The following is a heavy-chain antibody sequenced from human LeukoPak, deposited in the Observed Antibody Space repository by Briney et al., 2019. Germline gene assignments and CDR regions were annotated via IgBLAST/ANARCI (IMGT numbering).Heavy chain of an antibody. Sequence: ASVKVSCRASGYTFTSYDINWVRQATGQGLEWMGWMNPNSGNTGYAQKFQGRVTMTRNTSISTAYMELSSLRSEDTAVYYCASRRVGSSSPRSFDYWGQGTLVTVSS. CDR2: MNPNSGNT. D-gene: IGHD6-13*01. CDR3: ASRRVGSSSPRSFDY. CDR1: GYTFTSYD. J-gene: IGHJ4*02. V-gene: IGHV1-8*01.